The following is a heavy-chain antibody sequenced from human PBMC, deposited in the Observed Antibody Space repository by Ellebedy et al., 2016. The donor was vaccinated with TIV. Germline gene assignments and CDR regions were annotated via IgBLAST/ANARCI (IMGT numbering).Heavy chain of an antibody. CDR1: GFTFSHYW. CDR2: IREDGNEI. J-gene: IGHJ4*02. Sequence: GGSLRLSCAASGFTFSHYWMSWARQTPGKGLEWVANIREDGNEIYYVDSVTGRFTISRDNAKRSVYLQMTSLRVGDTGVYFCARGSGSSGRHWGQGTQVTVSS. V-gene: IGHV3-7*01. D-gene: IGHD6-19*01. CDR3: ARGSGSSGRH.